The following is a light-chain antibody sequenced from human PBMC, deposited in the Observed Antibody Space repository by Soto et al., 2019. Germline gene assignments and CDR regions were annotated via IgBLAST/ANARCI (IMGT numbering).Light chain of an antibody. CDR3: SSYTTSSTPWV. J-gene: IGLJ2*01. CDR1: SSDVGGYDY. Sequence: QAVVTQPASVSGSPGQSITISCTGTSSDVGGYDYVSWYQQHPGKAPKLMIYEVNNRPSGVSNRFSGSKSGNTASLTISGLQAEDEADYYCSSYTTSSTPWVFGGGTKLTVL. CDR2: EVN. V-gene: IGLV2-14*01.